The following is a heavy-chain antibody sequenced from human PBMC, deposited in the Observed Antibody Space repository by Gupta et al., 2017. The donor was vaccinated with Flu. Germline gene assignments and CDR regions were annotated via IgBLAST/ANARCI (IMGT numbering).Heavy chain of an antibody. V-gene: IGHV3-21*02. D-gene: IGHD6-25*01. Sequence: EVQLLESGGGLVKPGGSLRPSCAVSGFTFSSFNMNWVRLAPGKGLEWVSSISSSSSYIYYADSVKGRFTVSRDNSKNSLYLHMNSVRVEDAAVYYCVRDWSTTWQRGNYFDYWGQGTLVSVSS. CDR1: GFTFSSFN. CDR3: VRDWSTTWQRGNYFDY. J-gene: IGHJ4*02. CDR2: ISSSSSYI.